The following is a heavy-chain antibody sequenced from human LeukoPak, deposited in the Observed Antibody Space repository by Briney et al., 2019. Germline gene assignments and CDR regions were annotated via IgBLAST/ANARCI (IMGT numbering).Heavy chain of an antibody. CDR2: IIPIFGIA. V-gene: IGHV1-69*04. D-gene: IGHD2-21*02. Sequence: ASVKVSCKASGGTFSSYAISWVRQAPGQGLEWMGRIIPIFGIANYAQQFQGRVTITEDKSTSTAYMELSSLRSEDTAVYYCAREGNCGGYCYGNYYYYGMDVWVEGTTVTVSS. CDR3: AREGNCGGYCYGNYYYYGMDV. CDR1: GGTFSSYA. J-gene: IGHJ6*04.